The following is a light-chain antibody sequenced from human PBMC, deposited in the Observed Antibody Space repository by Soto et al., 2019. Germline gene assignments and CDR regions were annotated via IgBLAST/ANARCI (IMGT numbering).Light chain of an antibody. CDR1: QSIRNY. CDR2: VAS. CDR3: QQSYSTPYS. J-gene: IGKJ2*01. Sequence: DIQMTQSPSSLSATVGDRVTITCRASQSIRNYVNWYQQKPGKAPKFLIYVASTLQSVVPSRFNGSGSGTDFTLTISNLQPEDFATYYCQQSYSTPYSFGPGTKLEIK. V-gene: IGKV1-39*01.